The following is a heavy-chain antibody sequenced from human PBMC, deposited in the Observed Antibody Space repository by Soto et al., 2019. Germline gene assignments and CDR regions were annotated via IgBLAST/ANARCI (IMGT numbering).Heavy chain of an antibody. CDR3: AKVRESRGPQPFDY. CDR2: IYHSGST. V-gene: IGHV4-39*07. D-gene: IGHD3-10*01. CDR1: GGSISSSSYY. Sequence: SETLALTCTVSGGSISSSSYYWGWIRQPPGKGLEWIGEIYHSGSTNYNPSLKSRVTISVDKSKNQFSLKLNSVTAADTAVYYCAKVRESRGPQPFDYWGQGTLVTVSS. J-gene: IGHJ4*02.